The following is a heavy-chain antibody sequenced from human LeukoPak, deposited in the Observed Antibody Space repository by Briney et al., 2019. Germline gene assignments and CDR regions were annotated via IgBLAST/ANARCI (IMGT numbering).Heavy chain of an antibody. J-gene: IGHJ4*02. Sequence: ASVKVSCKASGGTFSSYAISWVRQAPGQGLEWMGGIIPIFGTANYAQKFQGRVTITADESTSTAYMELSSLRSEDTAVYYCARGFPGSYGFWSGYPFDYWGQGTLVTVSS. CDR1: GGTFSSYA. CDR2: IIPIFGTA. D-gene: IGHD3-3*01. CDR3: ARGFPGSYGFWSGYPFDY. V-gene: IGHV1-69*01.